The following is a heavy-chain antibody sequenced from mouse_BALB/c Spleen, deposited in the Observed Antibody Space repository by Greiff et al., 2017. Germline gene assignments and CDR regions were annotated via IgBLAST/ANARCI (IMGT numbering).Heavy chain of an antibody. CDR3: ARSPLGGGYGYFDV. CDR1: GYTFTSYD. D-gene: IGHD3-3*01. Sequence: QVQLQQSGPELVKPGALVKISCKASGYTFTSYDINWVKQRPGQGLEWIGWIYPGDGSTKYNEKFKGKATLTADKSSSAASMQLSSLTSEITAVYVCARSPLGGGYGYFDVWGAGTTVTVSS. V-gene: IGHV1S56*01. J-gene: IGHJ1*01. CDR2: IYPGDGST.